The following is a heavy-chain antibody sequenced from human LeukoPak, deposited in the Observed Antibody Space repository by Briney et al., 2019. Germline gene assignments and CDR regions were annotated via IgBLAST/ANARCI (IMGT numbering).Heavy chain of an antibody. CDR1: GGTFSSYA. CDR3: ASGSYYDFWSGYSRYYYYYMDV. Sequence: GSSEKVSCKASGGTFSSYAISWVRQAPGQGLEWMGRIIPIFGTANYAQKFQGRVTITTDESTSTAYMELSSLRSEDTAVYYCASGSYYDFWSGYSRYYYYYMDVWGKGTTVTVSS. J-gene: IGHJ6*03. D-gene: IGHD3-3*01. V-gene: IGHV1-69*05. CDR2: IIPIFGTA.